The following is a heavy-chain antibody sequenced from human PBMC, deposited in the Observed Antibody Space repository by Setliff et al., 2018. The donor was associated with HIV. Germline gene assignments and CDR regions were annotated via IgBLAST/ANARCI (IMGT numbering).Heavy chain of an antibody. D-gene: IGHD3-10*01. J-gene: IGHJ4*02. CDR2: INVYNGDT. CDR1: GYTFTNFG. V-gene: IGHV1-18*01. Sequence: ASVKVSCKASGYTFTNFGVSWVRQAPGQGLEWMAWINVYNGDTNFALKFQGRVTLTKDTSTETAYMELESLRSDDTAVYYCATDRTQTGISMVRGRIVDPARYPLDYWGQGTLVTVS. CDR3: ATDRTQTGISMVRGRIVDPARYPLDY.